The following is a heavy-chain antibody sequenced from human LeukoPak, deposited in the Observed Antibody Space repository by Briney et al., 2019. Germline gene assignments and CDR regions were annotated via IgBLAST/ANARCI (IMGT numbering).Heavy chain of an antibody. CDR3: ARDPEIVATSSSWFDH. Sequence: PSETLSLACAVSAYSISSGYYWGWIRQPPGKGLEWIGSIYHSGSTSYNPSLKSRVTISVDTSKNQFSLKLSSVTAADTAVYYCARDPEIVATSSSWFDHWGQGTLVTVSS. CDR1: AYSISSGYY. CDR2: IYHSGST. V-gene: IGHV4-38-2*02. J-gene: IGHJ5*02. D-gene: IGHD5-12*01.